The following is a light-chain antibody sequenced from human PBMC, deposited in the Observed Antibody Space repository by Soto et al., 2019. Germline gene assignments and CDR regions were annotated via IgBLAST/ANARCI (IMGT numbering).Light chain of an antibody. J-gene: IGKJ4*01. Sequence: DVQMTQSPSSLSASVGDRVTITCRASQGISNYLAWYQQKPGKVPKLLIYAASTLQSGVPSRFSGSGSMTDFTFPLTIASLQPEDVATYYCQKYSSAQLTFGGGTKVEIK. CDR1: QGISNY. CDR3: QKYSSAQLT. V-gene: IGKV1-27*01. CDR2: AAS.